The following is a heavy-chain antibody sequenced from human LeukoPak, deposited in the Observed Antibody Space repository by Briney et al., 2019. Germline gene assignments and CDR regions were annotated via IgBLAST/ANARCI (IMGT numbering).Heavy chain of an antibody. CDR1: GYTFTSYA. J-gene: IGHJ2*01. CDR2: INAGNGNT. V-gene: IGHV1-3*03. Sequence: ASVKVSCKASGYTFTSYAMHWVRQAPGQRLEWMGWINAGNGNTKYSQEFQGRVTITRDTSASTAYMELNSLRAEDTAVYYCAKASSPVVALMYFDLWGRGTLLTVFS. D-gene: IGHD6-6*01. CDR3: AKASSPVVALMYFDL.